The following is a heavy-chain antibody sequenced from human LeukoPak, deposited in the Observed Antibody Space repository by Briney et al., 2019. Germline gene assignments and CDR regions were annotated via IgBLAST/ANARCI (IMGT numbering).Heavy chain of an antibody. V-gene: IGHV4-59*01. CDR1: GGSISSYY. J-gene: IGHJ4*02. CDR2: IYYSGST. D-gene: IGHD1-26*01. CDR3: ARSWDLLRVFDY. Sequence: KPSETLSLTCTVSGGSISSYYWSWIRQPPGKGLEWIGYIYYSGSTNYNPSLKSRVAISVDTSKNQFSLKLNSVTAADTAVYYCARSWDLLRVFDYWGQGTLVTVSS.